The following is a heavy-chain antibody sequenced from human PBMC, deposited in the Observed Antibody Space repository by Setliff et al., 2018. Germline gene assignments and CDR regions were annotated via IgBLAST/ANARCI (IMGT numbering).Heavy chain of an antibody. CDR1: GYSFTSYW. Sequence: PGESLKISCKGSGYSFTSYWIGWVRQMPGKGLEWMGITYPGDSDTRYNPSFKGQVTMSLDRSITTAYLQWDSLKASDTAIYYCAQKHQRASWAFDPWGRGTLVTVSS. CDR3: AQKHQRASWAFDP. J-gene: IGHJ5*02. V-gene: IGHV5-51*01. D-gene: IGHD2-2*01. CDR2: TYPGDSDT.